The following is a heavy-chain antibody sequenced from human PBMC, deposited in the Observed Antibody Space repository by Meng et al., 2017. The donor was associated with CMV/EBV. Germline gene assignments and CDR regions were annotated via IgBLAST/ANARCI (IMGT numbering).Heavy chain of an antibody. Sequence: GSLRLSCTVSGGSISSYYWSWIRQPPGKGLEWIGYIYYSGSTNYNPSLKSRVTISVDTSKNQFSLKLSSVTAADTAVYYCARTGHCSSTSCYPGAFDIWGQGTMVTVSS. V-gene: IGHV4-59*01. CDR2: IYYSGST. D-gene: IGHD2-2*01. J-gene: IGHJ3*02. CDR1: GGSISSYY. CDR3: ARTGHCSSTSCYPGAFDI.